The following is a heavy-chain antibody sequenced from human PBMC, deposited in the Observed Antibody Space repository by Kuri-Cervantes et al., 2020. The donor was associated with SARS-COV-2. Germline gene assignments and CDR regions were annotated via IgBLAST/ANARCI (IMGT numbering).Heavy chain of an antibody. Sequence: SVKVSCKASGYTFTSYDINWVRQAPGQGLEWMGGIIPIFGTANYAQKFQGRVTITTDESTSTAYMELSSLRSEDTAVYYCARALWSGYCTFDIWGQGTMVTVSS. CDR1: GYTFTSYD. CDR2: IIPIFGTA. J-gene: IGHJ3*02. D-gene: IGHD3-3*01. CDR3: ARALWSGYCTFDI. V-gene: IGHV1-69*05.